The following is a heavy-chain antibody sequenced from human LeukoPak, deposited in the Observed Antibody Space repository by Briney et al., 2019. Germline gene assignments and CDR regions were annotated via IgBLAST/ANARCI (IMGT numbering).Heavy chain of an antibody. V-gene: IGHV1-69*05. Sequence: SVKVSCKASGGTFSSYAISWVRQAPGQGLEWMGRIIPIFGTANYARKFQGRVSITTDESTSTAYMELSSLRSEDTAVYYCARDGHEWFDPWGQGTLVTVSS. J-gene: IGHJ5*02. CDR3: ARDGHEWFDP. CDR2: IIPIFGTA. CDR1: GGTFSSYA.